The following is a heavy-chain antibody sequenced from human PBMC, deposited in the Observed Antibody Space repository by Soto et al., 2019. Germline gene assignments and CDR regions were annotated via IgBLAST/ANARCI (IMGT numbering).Heavy chain of an antibody. J-gene: IGHJ4*02. V-gene: IGHV3-23*01. Sequence: EVQILESGGGLVQPGGSLRLSCAASGFSISTYGATWVRQAPGKGLEWVSGVSGGSGTTHYADSVKGRFTITTDNSENTAYLQMNNLRVEDTAVYYCAKWNGYGDHWGQGTLVTVS. CDR3: AKWNGYGDH. CDR1: GFSISTYG. D-gene: IGHD1-1*01. CDR2: VSGGSGTT.